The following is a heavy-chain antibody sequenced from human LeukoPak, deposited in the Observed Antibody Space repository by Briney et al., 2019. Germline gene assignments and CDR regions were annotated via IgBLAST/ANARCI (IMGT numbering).Heavy chain of an antibody. J-gene: IGHJ4*02. V-gene: IGHV5-51*01. D-gene: IGHD4-17*01. Sequence: GESLKISCQGSGYTFSNYWIGWVRQMPGKGLEWMGIIYPGDSDTKYSPSFQGQVTISADKSISTAYLQWSRLKASDTATYFCARLYGDYEVAYWGQGTLVTVSS. CDR1: GYTFSNYW. CDR2: IYPGDSDT. CDR3: ARLYGDYEVAY.